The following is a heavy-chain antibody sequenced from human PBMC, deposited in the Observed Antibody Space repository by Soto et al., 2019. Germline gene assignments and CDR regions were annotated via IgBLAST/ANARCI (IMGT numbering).Heavy chain of an antibody. CDR3: ARAYYDCWSGSTLPSVGLDP. CDR2: ISYDGSNK. V-gene: IGHV3-30-3*01. J-gene: IGHJ5*02. D-gene: IGHD3-3*01. CDR1: GFTFSSYA. Sequence: GGSLRLSCAASGFTFSSYAMHWVRQAPGKGLEWVAVISYDGSNKYYADSVKGRFTISRDNSKNTLYLQMNSLRAEDTAVYYCARAYYDCWSGSTLPSVGLDPWGQGTLVTVSS.